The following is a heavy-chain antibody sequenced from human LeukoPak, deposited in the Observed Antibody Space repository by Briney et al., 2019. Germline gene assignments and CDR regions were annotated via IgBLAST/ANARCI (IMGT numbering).Heavy chain of an antibody. CDR1: GYTFTGYY. V-gene: IGHV1-2*06. CDR2: INPNSGGT. Sequence: ASVKVSCKASGYTFTGYYMHWVRQAPGQGLEWMGRINPNSGGTNYAQKFQGRVTMTRDTSISTAYMGLSRLRSDDTAAYYCARDRHSSSLNYYYYYGMDVWGQGTTVTVSS. J-gene: IGHJ6*02. CDR3: ARDRHSSSLNYYYYYGMDV. D-gene: IGHD6-13*01.